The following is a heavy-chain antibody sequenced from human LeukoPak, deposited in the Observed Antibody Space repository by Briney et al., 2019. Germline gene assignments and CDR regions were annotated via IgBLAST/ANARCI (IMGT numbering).Heavy chain of an antibody. CDR1: RLTFANAW. CDR2: IISKTSGGTT. D-gene: IGHD5-18*01. CDR3: TTYRYNYGSTGYSYFDF. J-gene: IGHJ4*02. Sequence: GGSLRLSCAASRLTFANAWMSWVRQAPGKGLEWVARIISKTSGGTTDYAAPVKGRFTISRDDSKTTLYLQMNSLKTEDTAVYYCTTYRYNYGSTGYSYFDFWGQGTLVTVSS. V-gene: IGHV3-15*01.